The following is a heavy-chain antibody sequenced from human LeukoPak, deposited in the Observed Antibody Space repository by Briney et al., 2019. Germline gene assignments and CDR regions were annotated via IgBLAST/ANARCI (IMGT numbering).Heavy chain of an antibody. D-gene: IGHD2-2*01. J-gene: IGHJ6*02. CDR1: GYTFTNFG. CDR3: ARDVWDCSSTSCYPYYYYYGMDV. CDR2: ISAYNGNT. V-gene: IGHV1-18*01. Sequence: ASVKVSCKASGYTFTNFGISWVRQAPGQGLEWMGWISAYNGNTNYPQRLQGRVTMTTDTSTSTAYMELRSLRSDDTAVYYCARDVWDCSSTSCYPYYYYYGMDVWGQGTTVTVSS.